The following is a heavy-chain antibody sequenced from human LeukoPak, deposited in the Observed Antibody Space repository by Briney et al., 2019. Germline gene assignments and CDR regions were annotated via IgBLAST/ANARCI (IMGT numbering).Heavy chain of an antibody. V-gene: IGHV4-34*01. D-gene: IGHD3-3*01. CDR2: INHTGNI. CDR1: GGSFSGYY. Sequence: SETLSLTCAVYGGSFSGYYWSWIRQPPGKGLEWIGEINHTGNINYNPSLKSRITISVDKSKRHFSLRLSSVTAADTALYYCARRSYRNYDFWSGGWFDPWGQGTLVTVSS. J-gene: IGHJ5*02. CDR3: ARRSYRNYDFWSGGWFDP.